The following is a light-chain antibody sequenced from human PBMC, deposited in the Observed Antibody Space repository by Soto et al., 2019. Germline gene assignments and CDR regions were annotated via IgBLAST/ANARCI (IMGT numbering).Light chain of an antibody. CDR3: QQANSFPPT. V-gene: IGKV1D-12*01. Sequence: DIQMTQSPSFVSASVGDRVTITCRASQSISSWLVWYQQKPGKAPKLLIYGSSNLQDGVPSRFSGSGSETDFTLTITSLQPEDFSTYYCQQANSFPPTFGQGTRLEIE. J-gene: IGKJ5*01. CDR1: QSISSW. CDR2: GSS.